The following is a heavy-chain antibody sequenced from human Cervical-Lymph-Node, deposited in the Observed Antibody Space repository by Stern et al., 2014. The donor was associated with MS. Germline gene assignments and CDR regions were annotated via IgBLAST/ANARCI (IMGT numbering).Heavy chain of an antibody. CDR1: GFSLRTSGVA. V-gene: IGHV2-5*02. J-gene: IGHJ5*02. CDR3: AHRHYSGWFDP. CDR2: IYWDDDK. D-gene: IGHD5-18*01. Sequence: SGPTLVKPTQTLTLTCTFSGFSLRTSGVAVGWIRQPPGKALKWLALIYWDDDKRYSASLKSRLTITKDTPKNQVVLTMTNMDPVDTATYYCAHRHYSGWFDPWGQGILVTVSS.